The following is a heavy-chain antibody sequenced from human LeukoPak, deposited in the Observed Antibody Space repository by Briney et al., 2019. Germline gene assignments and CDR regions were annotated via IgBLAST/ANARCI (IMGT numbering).Heavy chain of an antibody. J-gene: IGHJ3*02. CDR2: ISSSGSTI. CDR3: AREDPSFNAFDI. CDR1: GFTFSDYY. Sequence: GGPLRLSCAASGFTFSDYYMSWIRQAPGKGLEWVSYISSSGSTIYYADSVKGRFTISRDNAKNSLYLQMNSLRAEDTAVYYCAREDPSFNAFDIWGQGTMVTVSS. V-gene: IGHV3-11*01.